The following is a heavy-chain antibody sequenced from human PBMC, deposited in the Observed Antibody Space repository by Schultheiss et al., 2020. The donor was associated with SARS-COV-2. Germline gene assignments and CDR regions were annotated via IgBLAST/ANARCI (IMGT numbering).Heavy chain of an antibody. V-gene: IGHV4-59*01. J-gene: IGHJ4*02. CDR3: ARDQTEVGPTTKDY. D-gene: IGHD1-26*01. CDR1: DGSISSYY. CDR2: IYYSGST. Sequence: SETLSLTCTVSDGSISSYYWSWIRQPPGKGLEWIGYIYYSGSTNYNPSLKSRVTISVDTSKNQFSLKLSSVTAADTAVYYCARDQTEVGPTTKDYWGQGTLVTVSS.